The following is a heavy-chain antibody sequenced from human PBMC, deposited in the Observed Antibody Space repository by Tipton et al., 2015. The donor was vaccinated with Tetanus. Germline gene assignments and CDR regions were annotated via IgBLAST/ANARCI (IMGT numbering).Heavy chain of an antibody. CDR2: SWYDGTDK. D-gene: IGHD2-15*01. J-gene: IGHJ4*02. CDR1: GFIFSSYG. Sequence: RLSCAASGFIFSSYGIHWVRQAPGKGLEWVAVSWYDGTDKYYADSGKGRFTISRDNSKNTLYLQMNSLRAEDTAVYYCAREADCSGGSCFSGDFDNWGQGTQVTVSS. V-gene: IGHV3-33*01. CDR3: AREADCSGGSCFSGDFDN.